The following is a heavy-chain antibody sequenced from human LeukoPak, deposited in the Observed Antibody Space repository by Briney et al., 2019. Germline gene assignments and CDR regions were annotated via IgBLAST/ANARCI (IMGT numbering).Heavy chain of an antibody. CDR2: IGTAGDT. D-gene: IGHD3-10*01. V-gene: IGHV3-13*01. J-gene: IGHJ4*02. Sequence: GGSLRLSCAASGFTFRSYDMHWVRQATGKGLEWVSTIGTAGDTYYPGSVKGRFTISRENAKNSLYLQMNSLRAGDTAVYYCARGVRRPGSGSYSIRYFDFWGQGTLVTVSS. CDR1: GFTFRSYD. CDR3: ARGVRRPGSGSYSIRYFDF.